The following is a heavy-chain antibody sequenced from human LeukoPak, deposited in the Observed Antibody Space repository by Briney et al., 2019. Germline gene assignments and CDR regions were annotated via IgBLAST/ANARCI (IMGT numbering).Heavy chain of an antibody. J-gene: IGHJ4*02. D-gene: IGHD3-10*01. Sequence: SETLSLTYTVSGGSLFCYSWSFLRRPPGKGLEWIGYIYYSGRTVYNPSLKSRVTISLDTSKNQCSLSLSSVTAADTAVYYCSCDFVSGSQRFYFWGQGTLVTVSS. CDR3: SCDFVSGSQRFYF. CDR2: IYYSGRT. CDR1: GGSLFCYS. V-gene: IGHV4-59*01.